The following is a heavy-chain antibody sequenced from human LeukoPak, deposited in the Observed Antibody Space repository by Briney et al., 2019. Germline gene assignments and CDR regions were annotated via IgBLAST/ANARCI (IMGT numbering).Heavy chain of an antibody. Sequence: SVKVSCKASGGTFSSYAISWVQQAPGQGLEWMGRIIPILGIANYAQKFQGRVTITADKSTSTAYMELSSLRSEDTAVYYCARSRNKITFGGVIVQSLDYWGQGTLVTVSS. J-gene: IGHJ4*02. CDR3: ARSRNKITFGGVIVQSLDY. D-gene: IGHD3-16*02. V-gene: IGHV1-69*04. CDR2: IIPILGIA. CDR1: GGTFSSYA.